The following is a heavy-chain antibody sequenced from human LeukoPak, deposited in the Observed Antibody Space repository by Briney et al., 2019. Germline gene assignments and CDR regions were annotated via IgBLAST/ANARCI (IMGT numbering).Heavy chain of an antibody. CDR3: AKDTRPQSSGYSHFDY. D-gene: IGHD3-22*01. J-gene: IGHJ4*02. Sequence: PGGSLRLSCAASGFIFDDYAMHWVRQAPGKGLEWVSGISWNSGMIGYADSVKGRFTISRDNAKNSLYLQMISLRAEDMALYYCAKDTRPQSSGYSHFDYWGQGTLVTVSS. CDR1: GFIFDDYA. CDR2: ISWNSGMI. V-gene: IGHV3-9*03.